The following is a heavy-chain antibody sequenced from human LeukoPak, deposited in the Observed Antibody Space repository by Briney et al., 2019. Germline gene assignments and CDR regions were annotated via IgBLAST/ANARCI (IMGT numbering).Heavy chain of an antibody. CDR3: AKMGPGALTADAFDI. D-gene: IGHD1-14*01. J-gene: IGHJ3*02. V-gene: IGHV5-51*01. CDR1: GYSFTSYW. CDR2: ISPGDSDT. Sequence: GESLKISCKGSGYSFTSYWIGWVRQMPGKGLEWMGNISPGDSDTRYIPSFQGQFTISSDKSITTAYPQWSSLKASDTATYYCAKMGPGALTADAFDIWGQGTTVTVSS.